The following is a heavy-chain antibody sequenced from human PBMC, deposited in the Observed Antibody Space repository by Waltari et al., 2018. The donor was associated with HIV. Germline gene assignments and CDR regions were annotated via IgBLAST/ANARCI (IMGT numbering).Heavy chain of an antibody. J-gene: IGHJ4*02. CDR1: GYTFSRFA. V-gene: IGHV7-4-1*02. D-gene: IGHD5-12*01. CDR3: ARDGKDGYGFDY. CDR2: INTNTGNP. Sequence: QVQLVQSASELKKPGASVKVSCKTSGYTFSRFALIWLRQAPGQGPEWMGWINTNTGNPTYAPGFTGRFVFSLDTSVSTTYLEISSLRAEDTALYYCARDGKDGYGFDYWGQGTLVTVSS.